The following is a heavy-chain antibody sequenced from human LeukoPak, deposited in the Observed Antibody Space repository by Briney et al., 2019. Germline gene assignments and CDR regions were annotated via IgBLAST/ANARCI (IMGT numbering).Heavy chain of an antibody. V-gene: IGHV3-23*01. CDR1: GFTFSSYA. Sequence: PGGSLRLSCADSGFTFSSYAMSRVRQAPGKGLEWVSAISGSGGTTYYADSVKGRFTTSRDNSKNTLYLQMNSLSAEDTALYYCAKDVQSWPTYFDYWGQGTLVTVSS. CDR2: ISGSGGTT. D-gene: IGHD1-1*01. CDR3: AKDVQSWPTYFDY. J-gene: IGHJ4*02.